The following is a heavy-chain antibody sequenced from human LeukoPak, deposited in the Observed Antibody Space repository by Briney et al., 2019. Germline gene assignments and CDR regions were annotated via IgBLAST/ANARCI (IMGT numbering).Heavy chain of an antibody. CDR2: INRDGSST. CDR1: GFTFSSYW. V-gene: IGHV3-74*01. J-gene: IGHJ6*03. D-gene: IGHD1-14*01. CDR3: ARDPHSRHHPYYYMDV. Sequence: GGSLRLSCAASGFTFSSYWMHWVRQAPGKGLVWVSRINRDGSSTSYADSVKGRFTISRDNAKNTLYLQMNSLRAEDTAVYYCARDPHSRHHPYYYMDVWGKGTTVTVSS.